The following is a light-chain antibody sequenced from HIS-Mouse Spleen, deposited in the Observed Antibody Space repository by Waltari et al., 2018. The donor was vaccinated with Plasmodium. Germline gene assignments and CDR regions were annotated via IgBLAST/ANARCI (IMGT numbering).Light chain of an antibody. CDR2: AVS. V-gene: IGLV2-11*01. Sequence: QSALTQPRSVSGSPGQSVTITSTGTSSAVGRYNYVSWYQQHPGKAPKLMIYAVSKRPSGVPDRFSGSKSGNTASLTISGLQAEDEADYYCCSYAGSYTWVFGGGTKLTVL. CDR1: SSAVGRYNY. J-gene: IGLJ3*02. CDR3: CSYAGSYTWV.